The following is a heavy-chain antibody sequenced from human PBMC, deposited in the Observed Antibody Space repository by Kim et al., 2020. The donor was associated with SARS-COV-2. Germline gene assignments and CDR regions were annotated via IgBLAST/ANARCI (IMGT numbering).Heavy chain of an antibody. CDR1: GFTFSNAW. CDR2: IKSKTDGRTT. Sequence: GGSLRLSCAASGFTFSNAWMSWVRQAPGKGLEWVGRIKSKTDGRTTDYAAPVKGRFTISRDDSKNTLYLQMNSRKTEDTAVYYCTTDPQGGYSSGWYGFDYWGQGTLVTVSS. D-gene: IGHD6-19*01. CDR3: TTDPQGGYSSGWYGFDY. V-gene: IGHV3-15*01. J-gene: IGHJ4*02.